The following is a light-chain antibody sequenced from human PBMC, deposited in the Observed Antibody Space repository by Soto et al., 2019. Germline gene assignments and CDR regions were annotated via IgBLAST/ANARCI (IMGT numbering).Light chain of an antibody. V-gene: IGKV1-39*01. Sequence: IQMSPSPSSLSASVGDRVTITCLASQSIRSELAWYQQKPGKAPKVLIYTASSLQSGVPSRFSGIGSGTDFTLSISSLQPEDFATYYCQHNYSGPLTFGEGTKVDIK. J-gene: IGKJ4*01. CDR2: TAS. CDR1: QSIRSE. CDR3: QHNYSGPLT.